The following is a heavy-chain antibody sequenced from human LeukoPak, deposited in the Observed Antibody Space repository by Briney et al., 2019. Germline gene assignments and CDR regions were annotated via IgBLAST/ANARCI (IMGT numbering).Heavy chain of an antibody. CDR2: IRSKAYGETA. J-gene: IGHJ4*02. V-gene: IGHV3-49*03. Sequence: GGSLRLSCTASGFTFGDYAMSWIRQAPGKGLEWVGFIRSKAYGETADYAASVKGRFTTSRDDSKAIAYLQMNSLKTEDTAVYHCTRDRGAYNLYDYWGQGTLVTVSS. D-gene: IGHD1-1*01. CDR3: TRDRGAYNLYDY. CDR1: GFTFGDYA.